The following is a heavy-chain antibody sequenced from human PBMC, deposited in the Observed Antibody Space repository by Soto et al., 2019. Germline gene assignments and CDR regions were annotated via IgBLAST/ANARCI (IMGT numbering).Heavy chain of an antibody. CDR1: GGSISSGGYY. CDR3: AREGPRGGNWFDP. CDR2: IYYSGST. Sequence: PSETLSLTCTVSGGSISSGGYYWSWIRQHPGKGLEWIGYIYYSGSTYYNPSLKSRVTISVDTSKNQFSLKLSSVTAADTAVYYCAREGPRGGNWFDPWGQGTLVTVSS. V-gene: IGHV4-31*03. J-gene: IGHJ5*02.